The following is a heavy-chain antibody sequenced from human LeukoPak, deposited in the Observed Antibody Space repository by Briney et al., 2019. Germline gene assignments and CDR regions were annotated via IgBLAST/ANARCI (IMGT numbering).Heavy chain of an antibody. V-gene: IGHV1-46*01. CDR3: ARSPPRDSDAFDI. D-gene: IGHD2-15*01. CDR2: IYPSGGST. J-gene: IGHJ3*02. CDR1: GYTFTSYD. Sequence: ASVKVSCKASGYTFTSYDINWVRQATGQGLEWMGLIYPSGGSTRYAQKFQGRVTMTRDTSTSTVYMALSSLRSEDTAVYYCARSPPRDSDAFDIWGQGTMVTVSS.